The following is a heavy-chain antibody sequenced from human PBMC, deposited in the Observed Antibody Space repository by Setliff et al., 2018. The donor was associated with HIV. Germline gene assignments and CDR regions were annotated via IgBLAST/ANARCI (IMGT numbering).Heavy chain of an antibody. CDR2: ISGSSTTI. J-gene: IGHJ6*03. CDR1: GFTFSSYS. V-gene: IGHV3-48*04. CDR3: ARDQLVGATADYYYYMDV. D-gene: IGHD1-26*01. Sequence: GGSLSLSCAASGFTFSSYSMTWVRQAPGKGLEWVSYISGSSTTIYYADSVKCRFTISRDNAKNSLFLQMNTLRAEDTAVYYCARDQLVGATADYYYYMDVWGKGTTVTVSS.